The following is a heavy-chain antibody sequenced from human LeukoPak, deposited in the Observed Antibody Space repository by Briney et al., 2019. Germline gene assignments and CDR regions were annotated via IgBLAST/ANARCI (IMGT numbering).Heavy chain of an antibody. CDR1: GYTFTSYG. CDR2: ISAYNGNT. CDR3: ARVVWRGTDHYYYGMDV. J-gene: IGHJ6*02. Sequence: ASVKVSCKASGYTFTSYGISWVRQAPGQGLEWMGWISAYNGNTNYAQKLQGRVTMTTDTSTSTAYMELRSLRSDDTAVYYCARVVWRGTDHYYYGMDVWGQGTTVTVSS. V-gene: IGHV1-18*01. D-gene: IGHD3-16*01.